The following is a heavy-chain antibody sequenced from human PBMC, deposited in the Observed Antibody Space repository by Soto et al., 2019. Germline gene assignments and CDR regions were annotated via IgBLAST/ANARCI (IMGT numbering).Heavy chain of an antibody. V-gene: IGHV3-23*01. CDR1: GFTFSNYA. CDR3: AKASSGSYYGVMCYDY. CDR2: ISPRGGRT. D-gene: IGHD1-26*01. Sequence: EVQLLESGGGLVQPGGSLRLSCAASGFTFSNYAMNWVRQAPGKGLEFVSSISPRGGRTSYADSVKGRFTISRDNSKNTLYLQMNSLRADDTAIYYCAKASSGSYYGVMCYDYWGQGTLVAVAS. J-gene: IGHJ4*02.